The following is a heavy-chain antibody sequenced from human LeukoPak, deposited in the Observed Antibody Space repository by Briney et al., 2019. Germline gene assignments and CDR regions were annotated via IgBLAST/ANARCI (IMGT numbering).Heavy chain of an antibody. Sequence: PGGSLRLSCAASGFTLSNAWMSWVRQAPGKGLEWVGRIKSKTDGGTTDYAAPVKGRFTIARDDSKNTLYLQMNSLRTEDTAVYYCTTDQGDSGNFYSFDYWGQGTLVTVSS. CDR3: TTDQGDSGNFYSFDY. V-gene: IGHV3-15*01. J-gene: IGHJ4*02. CDR1: GFTLSNAW. D-gene: IGHD1-26*01. CDR2: IKSKTDGGTT.